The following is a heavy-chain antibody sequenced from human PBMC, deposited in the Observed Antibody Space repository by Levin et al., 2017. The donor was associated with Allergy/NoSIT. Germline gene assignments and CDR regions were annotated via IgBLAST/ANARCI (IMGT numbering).Heavy chain of an antibody. CDR1: GFTVSSNY. D-gene: IGHD5-18*01. Sequence: GESLKISCAASGFTVSSNYMSWMRQAPGKGLEWVSLIYGDGRTYYADSVKGRLTVSRDNSKNTVYLQMNSLRVEDTAVYSCARGGYGFDGAFDMWGQGTMVTVSS. CDR2: IYGDGRT. V-gene: IGHV3-53*01. CDR3: ARGGYGFDGAFDM. J-gene: IGHJ3*02.